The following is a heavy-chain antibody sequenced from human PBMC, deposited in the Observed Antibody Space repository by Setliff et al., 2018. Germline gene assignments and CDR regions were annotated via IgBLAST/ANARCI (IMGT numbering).Heavy chain of an antibody. J-gene: IGHJ4*02. CDR3: ARGRKRTYYYDSSGYSPFDY. CDR2: IYTSGST. Sequence: PSETLSLTCTVSGGSISSGSYYWSWTRQPAGKGLEWIGHIYTSGSTNYNPSLKSRVTISVDTSKNQLSLKLSSVTAADTAVYYCARGRKRTYYYDSSGYSPFDYWGQGTLVTVSS. V-gene: IGHV4-61*09. D-gene: IGHD3-22*01. CDR1: GGSISSGSYY.